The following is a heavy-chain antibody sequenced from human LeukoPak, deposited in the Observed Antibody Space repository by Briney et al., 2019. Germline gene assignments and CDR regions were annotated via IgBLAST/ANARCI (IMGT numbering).Heavy chain of an antibody. J-gene: IGHJ4*02. CDR3: ARELAAMSPFDY. CDR2: IRSDGSSA. CDR1: GFTFNTYW. D-gene: IGHD5-18*01. V-gene: IGHV3-74*01. Sequence: PGGSLRLSCAASGFTFNTYWMHWVRQAPGKGLVWVSRIRSDGSSASYADSVRGRFTISRDNAKNSLYLQMNSLRAEDTAVYYCARELAAMSPFDYWGQGTLVTVSS.